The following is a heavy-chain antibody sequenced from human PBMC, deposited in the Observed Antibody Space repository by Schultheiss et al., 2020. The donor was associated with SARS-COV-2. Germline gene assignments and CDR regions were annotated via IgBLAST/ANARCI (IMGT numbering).Heavy chain of an antibody. V-gene: IGHV3-30*04. CDR2: ISYDERNK. D-gene: IGHD6-13*01. J-gene: IGHJ6*02. CDR3: ARETLDSSWYTRRWSIRYGMDV. CDR1: GFTFNSYA. Sequence: GGSLRLSCAASGFTFNSYAMHWVRQPPGKGLEWVAVISYDERNKYYAGSVKGRFTISRDNAKNSLYLQMNSLRAEDTAVYYCARETLDSSWYTRRWSIRYGMDVWGQGTTVTVSS.